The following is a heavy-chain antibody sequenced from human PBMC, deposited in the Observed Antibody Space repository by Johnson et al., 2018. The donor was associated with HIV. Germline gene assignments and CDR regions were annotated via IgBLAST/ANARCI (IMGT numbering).Heavy chain of an antibody. J-gene: IGHJ3*02. CDR2: ISYDGSNK. Sequence: QVQLVESGGGVVQPGRSLRLSCAASGFTFSSYAMHWVRQAPGKGLEWVAVISYDGSNKYYAESVKGRFTISRDNSKNTLYLQMNSLRAEDTAVYYWASSAFDIWGQGTMVTVSS. CDR3: ASSAFDI. V-gene: IGHV3-30*04. CDR1: GFTFSSYA.